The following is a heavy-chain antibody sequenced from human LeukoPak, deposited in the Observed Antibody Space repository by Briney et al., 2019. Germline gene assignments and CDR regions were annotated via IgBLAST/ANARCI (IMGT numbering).Heavy chain of an antibody. Sequence: GGSLRLSCAASGFTFSSDSMNWFRQAPGKGLEWVSSISSSSSYIYYADSVKGRFTISRDNAKNSLYLQMNSLRAEDTAVYYCARDYRRYYYDSSGYYPGDYWGQGTLVTVSS. J-gene: IGHJ4*02. V-gene: IGHV3-21*01. D-gene: IGHD3-22*01. CDR3: ARDYRRYYYDSSGYYPGDY. CDR2: ISSSSSYI. CDR1: GFTFSSDS.